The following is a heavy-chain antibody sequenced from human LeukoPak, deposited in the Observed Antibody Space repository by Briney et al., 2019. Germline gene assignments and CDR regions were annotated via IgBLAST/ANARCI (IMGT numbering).Heavy chain of an antibody. V-gene: IGHV4-34*01. D-gene: IGHD3-22*01. CDR3: ARAPRRGYYDSSGYRPIDY. CDR2: INHSGST. Sequence: PSETPSLTCAVYGGSFSGYYWSWIRQPPGKGLEWIGEINHSGSTNYNPSLKSRVTISVDTSKNQFSLKLSSVTAADTAVYYCARAPRRGYYDSSGYRPIDYWGQGTLVTVSS. CDR1: GGSFSGYY. J-gene: IGHJ4*02.